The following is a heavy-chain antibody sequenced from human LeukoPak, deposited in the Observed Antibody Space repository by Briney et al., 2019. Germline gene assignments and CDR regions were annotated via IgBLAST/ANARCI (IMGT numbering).Heavy chain of an antibody. Sequence: SETLSLTCTVSGGSISSGSDYWSWIRQPAGKGLEWIGRIYTSGSTNYNPSLKSRVTISVDTSKNQFSLKLSSVTAADTAVYYCARDEGVGAWAFDYWGQGTLVTVSS. CDR2: IYTSGST. CDR3: ARDEGVGAWAFDY. V-gene: IGHV4-61*02. CDR1: GGSISSGSDY. J-gene: IGHJ4*02. D-gene: IGHD1-26*01.